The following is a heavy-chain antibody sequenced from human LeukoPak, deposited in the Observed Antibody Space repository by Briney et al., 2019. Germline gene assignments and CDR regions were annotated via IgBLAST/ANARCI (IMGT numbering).Heavy chain of an antibody. Sequence: QPGGSLRLSCVASGFTLSSYAMSWVRQAPGKGLEWVSAISGSGGSTYYADSVKGRFTISGDNSKNTLYLQMNSLRAEDTAVYYCAKDATIYYGSGSYYPDYYYGMGVWGKGTTVTVSS. V-gene: IGHV3-23*01. CDR1: GFTLSSYA. J-gene: IGHJ6*04. D-gene: IGHD3-10*01. CDR2: ISGSGGST. CDR3: AKDATIYYGSGSYYPDYYYGMGV.